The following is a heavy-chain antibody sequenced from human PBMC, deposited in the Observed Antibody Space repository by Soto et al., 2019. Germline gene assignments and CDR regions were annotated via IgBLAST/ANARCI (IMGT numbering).Heavy chain of an antibody. V-gene: IGHV4-59*01. CDR1: GGSISSYY. CDR2: IYYSGST. J-gene: IGHJ3*02. D-gene: IGHD1-26*01. CDR3: ARDCCGGSYLDAFDI. Sequence: PSETLSLTCTVSGGSISSYYWSWIRQPPGKGLEWIGYIYYSGSTNYNPSLKSRVTISVDTSKNQFSLKLSSVTAADTAVYYCARDCCGGSYLDAFDIWGQGTMVTVSS.